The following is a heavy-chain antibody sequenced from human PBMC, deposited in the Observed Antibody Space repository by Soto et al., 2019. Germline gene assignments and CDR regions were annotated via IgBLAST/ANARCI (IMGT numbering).Heavy chain of an antibody. V-gene: IGHV1-18*04. CDR2: ISPDSGNT. J-gene: IGHJ6*02. Sequence: VQLVQSGAEVKKAGASVKVSCKASGYTFSSYGISSVRQAPGQRLEWVGWISPDSGNTNYAQKLQHRVTLTTDKSTSTVYMELRSLRSDDTAVYYCARDLGYRWNHWEAFEFWGQGTTVTVS. D-gene: IGHD6-13*01. CDR1: GYTFSSYG. CDR3: ARDLGYRWNHWEAFEF.